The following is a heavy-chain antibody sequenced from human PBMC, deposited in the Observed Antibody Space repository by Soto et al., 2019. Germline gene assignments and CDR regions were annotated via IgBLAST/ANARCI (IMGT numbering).Heavy chain of an antibody. Sequence: SVKVSCKASGGTFSSYAISWVRQAPGQGLEWMGGIIPIFGTANYAQEFQGRVTITADESTSTAYMELSSLRSEDTAVYYCARSTPYYYDSSGYYYPRSLGYWGQGTLVTVSS. J-gene: IGHJ4*02. CDR1: GGTFSSYA. CDR2: IIPIFGTA. V-gene: IGHV1-69*13. D-gene: IGHD3-22*01. CDR3: ARSTPYYYDSSGYYYPRSLGY.